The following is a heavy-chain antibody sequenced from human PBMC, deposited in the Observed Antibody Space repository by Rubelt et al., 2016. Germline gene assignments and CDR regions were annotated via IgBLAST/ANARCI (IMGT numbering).Heavy chain of an antibody. J-gene: IGHJ4*02. CDR1: GYTFTSYA. D-gene: IGHD6-13*01. V-gene: IGHV7-4-1*02. Sequence: QVQLVQSGSELKKPGASVKVSCKASGYTFTSYAMNWVRQAPGQGLEWMGWINTNTGNPTYAQGFTGRFAFAVDATVSTADLQISSLTAEDTAVYYGARDPSSWQGWLLWGQGTLVTVSS. CDR3: ARDPSSWQGWLL. CDR2: INTNTGNP.